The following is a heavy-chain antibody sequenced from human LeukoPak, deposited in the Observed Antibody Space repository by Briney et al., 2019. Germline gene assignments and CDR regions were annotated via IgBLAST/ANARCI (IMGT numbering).Heavy chain of an antibody. D-gene: IGHD3-3*01. Sequence: GESLKISCKASGYTFTSYAMHWVRQAPGQRLEWMGWINAGNGNTKYSQKFQGRVTITRDTSASTAYMELSSLRSEDTAVYYCARGILEWLLFDYWGQGTLVTVSS. CDR2: INAGNGNT. CDR3: ARGILEWLLFDY. J-gene: IGHJ4*02. CDR1: GYTFTSYA. V-gene: IGHV1-3*01.